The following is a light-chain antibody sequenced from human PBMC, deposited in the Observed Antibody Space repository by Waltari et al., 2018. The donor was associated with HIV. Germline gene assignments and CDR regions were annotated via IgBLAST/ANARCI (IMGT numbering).Light chain of an antibody. V-gene: IGKV3-20*01. CDR2: GAT. J-gene: IGKJ1*01. Sequence: EIVLTQSPVTLSLSPGESATLSCRASHSVSSSYLAWYQQKPGQAPRLLIYGATTRATGIPDRFSGSGSGTDFTLTISRLEPEDFAMYYCQQYGSSPRTFGQGTKVEIK. CDR1: HSVSSSY. CDR3: QQYGSSPRT.